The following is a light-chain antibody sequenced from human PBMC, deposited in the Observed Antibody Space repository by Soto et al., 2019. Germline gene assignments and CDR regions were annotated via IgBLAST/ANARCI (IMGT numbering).Light chain of an antibody. CDR3: QQYNSFPRT. Sequence: DIQMTQSPSTLSASVGDRVTITCRASQSISSWLAWYQQKPGKVPKLLIYDASSLESGVPSRFSGSGSGTEFNLTISSLQPDDFATYYCQQYNSFPRTFGQGTKVEIK. J-gene: IGKJ1*01. CDR2: DAS. V-gene: IGKV1-5*01. CDR1: QSISSW.